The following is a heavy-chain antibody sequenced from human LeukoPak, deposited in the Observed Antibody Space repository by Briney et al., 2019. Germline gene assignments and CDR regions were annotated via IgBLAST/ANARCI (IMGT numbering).Heavy chain of an antibody. Sequence: PGGSLRLSCAASGFTFSSYAMTWVRQAPGKGLEWVSGISGSGGSTYYADSVKGRFTISRDNFKNTLYLQVSSLRAEDTAVYYCAKKLVDYYGSGNYYNRAYFGYWGQGTLVTVSS. D-gene: IGHD3-10*01. J-gene: IGHJ4*02. CDR1: GFTFSSYA. CDR2: ISGSGGST. CDR3: AKKLVDYYGSGNYYNRAYFGY. V-gene: IGHV3-23*01.